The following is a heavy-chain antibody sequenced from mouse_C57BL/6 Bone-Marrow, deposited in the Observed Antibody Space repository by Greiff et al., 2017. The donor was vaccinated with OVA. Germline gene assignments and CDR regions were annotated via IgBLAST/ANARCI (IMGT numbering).Heavy chain of an antibody. Sequence: VQLQQSGAELAKPGASVKLSCKASGYTFTSYWITWVKQRPGQGLEWIGDIYPGSGSTNYNEKFKSKATLTVDTSSSTAYMQLSSLTSEDAAVYYCARRGQNYYGSSYGGFDYWGQGTTLTVSS. CDR1: GYTFTSYW. J-gene: IGHJ2*01. CDR2: IYPGSGST. D-gene: IGHD1-1*01. CDR3: ARRGQNYYGSSYGGFDY. V-gene: IGHV1-55*01.